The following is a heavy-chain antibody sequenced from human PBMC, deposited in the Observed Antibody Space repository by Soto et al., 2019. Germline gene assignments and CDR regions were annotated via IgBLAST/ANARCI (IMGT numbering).Heavy chain of an antibody. J-gene: IGHJ4*02. Sequence: PSETLSLTCAVYGGSFSGYYWSWIRQPPGKGLEWIGEINHSGSTNYNPSLKSRVTISVDTSKNQFSLKLSSVTAADTAVYYCARVKVHYYGSGSPSFDYWGQGTLVTVSS. CDR3: ARVKVHYYGSGSPSFDY. CDR2: INHSGST. V-gene: IGHV4-34*01. D-gene: IGHD3-10*01. CDR1: GGSFSGYY.